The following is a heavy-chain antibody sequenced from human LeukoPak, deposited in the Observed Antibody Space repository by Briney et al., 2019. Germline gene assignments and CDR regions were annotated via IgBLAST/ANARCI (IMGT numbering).Heavy chain of an antibody. Sequence: ASVKVSCKASGYTFTGYYMHWVRQAPGQGLEWMGWINPNSGGTNYAQKFQGRATMTRDTSISTAYMELSRLRSDDTAVYYCARDLYSSGWYTNWFDPWGQGTLVTVSS. J-gene: IGHJ5*02. V-gene: IGHV1-2*02. CDR2: INPNSGGT. CDR3: ARDLYSSGWYTNWFDP. CDR1: GYTFTGYY. D-gene: IGHD6-19*01.